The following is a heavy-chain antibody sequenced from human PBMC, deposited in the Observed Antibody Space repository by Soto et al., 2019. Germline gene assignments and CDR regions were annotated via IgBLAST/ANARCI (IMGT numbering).Heavy chain of an antibody. Sequence: SETLSLTCAVYGGSFSGYYWSWIRQPPGKGLEWIGEINHSGSTNYNPSLKSRVTISVDTSKNQFSLKLSSVTAADTAVYYCAREARDWTTVTTYNWFDPWGQGTLVTVSS. V-gene: IGHV4-34*01. CDR1: GGSFSGYY. J-gene: IGHJ5*02. CDR3: AREARDWTTVTTYNWFDP. CDR2: INHSGST. D-gene: IGHD4-17*01.